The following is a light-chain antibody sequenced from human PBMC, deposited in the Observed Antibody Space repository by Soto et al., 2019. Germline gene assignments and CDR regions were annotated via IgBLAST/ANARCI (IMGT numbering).Light chain of an antibody. CDR1: GTNIGAAYD. CDR3: QSYDSRLSNYV. Sequence: QSVLTQPPSVSGAPGQRVTVSCSGGGTNIGAAYDVQWYQHLPGRAPKLLIYASTTRPSGVPDRFSGSRSGSSASLAITGLRAEDEADYYCQSYDSRLSNYVFGGGTKVTVL. CDR2: AST. J-gene: IGLJ1*01. V-gene: IGLV1-40*01.